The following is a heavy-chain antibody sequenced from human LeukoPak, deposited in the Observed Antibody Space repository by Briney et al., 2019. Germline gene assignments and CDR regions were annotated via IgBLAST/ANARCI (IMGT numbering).Heavy chain of an antibody. V-gene: IGHV1-8*01. CDR2: MNPNSGNT. J-gene: IGHJ4*02. CDR1: GYTFTSYD. CDR3: ARGLGGDYVWGSYRSYYFDY. Sequence: ASVKVSCKASGYTFTSYDINWVRQATGQGLEWMGWMNPNSGNTGYAQKFQGRVTMTRNTSISTAYMELSSLRSEDTAVYYCARGLGGDYVWGSYRSYYFDYWGQGTLVTVPS. D-gene: IGHD3-16*02.